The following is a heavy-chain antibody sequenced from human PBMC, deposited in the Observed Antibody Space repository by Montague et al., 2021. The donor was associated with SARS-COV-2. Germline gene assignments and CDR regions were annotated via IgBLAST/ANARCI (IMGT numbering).Heavy chain of an antibody. J-gene: IGHJ3*01. D-gene: IGHD2-8*02. CDR3: ARDLYWAFDA. CDR1: GDSVASNIAA. V-gene: IGHV6-1*01. CDR2: TKYTSTRYE. Sequence: CAISGDSVASNIAAWNWIRQTPSRGLRWQGRTKYTSTRYETYAVSVQSRITITADTSKNQFSLHLNSVTPEDTAVYYCARDLYWAFDAWGLGTTVTVSA.